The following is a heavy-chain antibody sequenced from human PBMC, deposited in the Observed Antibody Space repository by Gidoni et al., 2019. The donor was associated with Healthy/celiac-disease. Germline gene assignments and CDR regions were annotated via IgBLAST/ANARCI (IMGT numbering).Heavy chain of an antibody. V-gene: IGHV4-31*03. Sequence: HVQLQESVPGLVKHSQTLSLTCPVSGGPISSGGYSWSWLRQHPRKGLEGIGYIYYSGSTYYNPSLKSRVTISVDTSKNQFSLKLSSVTAADTAVYYCARAFSYDSSGYYEYYFDYWGQGTLVTVSS. CDR2: IYYSGST. CDR1: GGPISSGGYS. CDR3: ARAFSYDSSGYYEYYFDY. J-gene: IGHJ4*02. D-gene: IGHD3-22*01.